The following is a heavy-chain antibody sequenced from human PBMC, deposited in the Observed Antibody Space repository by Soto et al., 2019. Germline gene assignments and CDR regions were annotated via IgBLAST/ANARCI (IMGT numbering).Heavy chain of an antibody. CDR1: GYTFSSYG. D-gene: IGHD4-17*01. Sequence: GGSLRLSCAASGYTFSSYGIHLVRQAPGKGLEWVAVISSDGSNKYYGDSVKGRFTISRDNSKNTLFLQMNSLRVEDTAVYYCAKERGSADYGASDVDYWGQGTLVTVSS. CDR3: AKERGSADYGASDVDY. V-gene: IGHV3-30*18. J-gene: IGHJ4*02. CDR2: ISSDGSNK.